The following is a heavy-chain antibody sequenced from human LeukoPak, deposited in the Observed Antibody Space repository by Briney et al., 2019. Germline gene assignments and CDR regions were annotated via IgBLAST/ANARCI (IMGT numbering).Heavy chain of an antibody. V-gene: IGHV3-48*03. Sequence: PGGSLRLSCAASGFTFSTYEMNWVRQAPGKGLEWLSYMSNNGRTIYYADSVKGRFTISGDNAKNSLYPQMNSLRAEDTAVYYCARVTEYYIDYWGQGTQVTVSS. CDR2: MSNNGRTI. CDR1: GFTFSTYE. CDR3: ARVTEYYIDY. J-gene: IGHJ4*02.